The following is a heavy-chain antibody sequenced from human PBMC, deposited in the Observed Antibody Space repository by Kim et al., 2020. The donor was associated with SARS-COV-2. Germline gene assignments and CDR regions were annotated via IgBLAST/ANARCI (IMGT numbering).Heavy chain of an antibody. D-gene: IGHD2-2*01. J-gene: IGHJ6*01. Sequence: SETLSLTCAVYGGSFSGYYWSWIRQPPGKGLEWIGEINHSGSTNYNPSLKSRVTISVDTSKNQFSLKLSSVTDADTAVYYCARARTSCYVSSCYYYGMDV. CDR2: INHSGST. CDR3: ARARTSCYVSSCYYYGMDV. CDR1: GGSFSGYY. V-gene: IGHV4-34*01.